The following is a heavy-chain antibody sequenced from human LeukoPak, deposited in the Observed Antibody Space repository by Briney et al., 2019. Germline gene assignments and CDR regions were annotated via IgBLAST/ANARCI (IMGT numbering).Heavy chain of an antibody. V-gene: IGHV1-2*02. D-gene: IGHD1-26*01. CDR1: GYTFTGYY. Sequence: GSVKVSCKASGYTFTGYYIHWVRQAPGQGLEWMGWIDPNTGDTKYTQKFQGRVSMTRDTSSSTAYMELSRLTSDDTALYYCARDRSLTEKYSGRYFHDYWGQGTLVTVSS. J-gene: IGHJ4*02. CDR3: ARDRSLTEKYSGRYFHDY. CDR2: IDPNTGDT.